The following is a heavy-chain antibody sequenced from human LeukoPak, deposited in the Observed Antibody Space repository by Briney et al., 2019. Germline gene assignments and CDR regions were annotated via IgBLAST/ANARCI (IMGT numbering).Heavy chain of an antibody. J-gene: IGHJ6*03. V-gene: IGHV3-53*01. CDR1: EFTVSSNY. D-gene: IGHD3-22*01. CDR2: SYRGGST. Sequence: GGSLRLSCAASEFTVSSNYMRWVRQARGGGLEWVSYSYRGGSTYYADFVKGRFTFSRENSKNTLYLQMNSLRAEDTAVYYCARENYYYDSSGYYYIYYIDVWGKGTTVTVSS. CDR3: ARENYYYDSSGYYYIYYIDV.